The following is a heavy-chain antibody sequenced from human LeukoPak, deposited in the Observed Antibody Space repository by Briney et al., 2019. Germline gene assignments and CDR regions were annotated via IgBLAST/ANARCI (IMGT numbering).Heavy chain of an antibody. Sequence: GGSLRLSCVASGFTFSDYWMAWVRQAPGKGPEWVANIKQDGIEKHYVDSVKGRFTISRDNAGNSLYLQMNSLRAEDTAVYYCARDVGGSLDYGGQGPLVTVSS. V-gene: IGHV3-7*01. CDR3: ARDVGGSLDY. CDR1: GFTFSDYW. J-gene: IGHJ4*02. CDR2: IKQDGIEK. D-gene: IGHD2-15*01.